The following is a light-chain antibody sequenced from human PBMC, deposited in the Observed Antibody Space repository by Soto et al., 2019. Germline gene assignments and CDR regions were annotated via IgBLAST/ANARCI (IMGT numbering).Light chain of an antibody. CDR2: SND. CDR1: SSNIGKNS. V-gene: IGLV1-44*01. Sequence: QSALTLPPSASGTPGQRITISCSGSSSNIGKNSVSWYQQLPGTAPKLLIYSNDQRPSGVPDRFSGSKSGTSASLAITGLQSEDEADYYCSSYTNINTRACVFGTGTKLTVL. J-gene: IGLJ1*01. CDR3: SSYTNINTRACV.